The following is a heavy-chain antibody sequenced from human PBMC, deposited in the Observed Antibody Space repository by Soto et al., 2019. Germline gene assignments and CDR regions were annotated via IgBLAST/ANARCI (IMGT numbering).Heavy chain of an antibody. CDR2: INSDGSST. J-gene: IGHJ6*03. CDR3: AREYDYIWGSYRHYYMDV. D-gene: IGHD3-16*02. CDR1: GFTFSSYW. Sequence: GGSLRLSCAASGFTFSSYWMHWVRQAPGKGLVWVSRINSDGSSTSYADSVKGRFTISRDNAKNTLYLQMNSLRAEDTAVYYCAREYDYIWGSYRHYYMDVWGKGTTVTVSS. V-gene: IGHV3-74*01.